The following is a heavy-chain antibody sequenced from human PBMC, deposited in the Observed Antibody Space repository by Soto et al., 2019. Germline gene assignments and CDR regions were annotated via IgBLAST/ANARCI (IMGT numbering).Heavy chain of an antibody. CDR3: ARVAPYCSTTTCYIDS. J-gene: IGHJ4*02. V-gene: IGHV3-23*01. CDR1: GFTFSSYP. Sequence: EVQLLESGGGLVRPGGSLRLSCAASGFTFSSYPMKWVRQGPGKGLEWVSTIGGSGTGFNTDYADSVKGRFVISRDNSKNTVYLQMHSLRAEDTALYYCARVAPYCSTTTCYIDSWGQGTLVTVSS. D-gene: IGHD2-2*01. CDR2: IGGSGTGFNT.